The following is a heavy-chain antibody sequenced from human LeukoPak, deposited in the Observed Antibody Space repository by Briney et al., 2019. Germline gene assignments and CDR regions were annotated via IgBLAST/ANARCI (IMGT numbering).Heavy chain of an antibody. D-gene: IGHD6-6*01. J-gene: IGHJ4*02. V-gene: IGHV4-59*12. CDR2: IYHSGST. Sequence: SETLSLTCTVSGGSMSSYSWSWIRQPPGKGPEWIGSIYHSGSTYYNPSLKSRVTISVDTSKNQFSLKLSSVTAADTAVYYCARGVARSSKFHFSYYFDYWGQGTLVTVSS. CDR3: ARGVARSSKFHFSYYFDY. CDR1: GGSMSSYS.